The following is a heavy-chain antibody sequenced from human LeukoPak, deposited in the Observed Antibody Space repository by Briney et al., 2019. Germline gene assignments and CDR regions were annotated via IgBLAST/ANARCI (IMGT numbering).Heavy chain of an antibody. V-gene: IGHV3-30*03. CDR1: GFTFSGYG. D-gene: IGHD2-21*01. CDR3: ARGVGLRHLDY. Sequence: GGSLRLSCAASGFTFSGYGMHWVRQAPGKGLEWVAIISYTGSNKYYADSVKGRFTISRDNSKNTLYLQMNSLRAEDTAVYFCARGVGLRHLDYRGQGTLVTVSS. J-gene: IGHJ4*02. CDR2: ISYTGSNK.